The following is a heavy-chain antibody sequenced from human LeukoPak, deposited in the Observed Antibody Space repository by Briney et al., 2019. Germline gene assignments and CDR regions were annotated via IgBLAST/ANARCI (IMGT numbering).Heavy chain of an antibody. Sequence: SETLSLTCAVYGGSFSGYCWSWIRQPPGKGLEWIGEINHSGSTNYNPSLKSRVTISVDTSKNQFSLKLSSVTAADTAVYYCARALPGAARAYWFDPWGQGTLVTVSS. J-gene: IGHJ5*02. CDR2: INHSGST. D-gene: IGHD6-6*01. CDR3: ARALPGAARAYWFDP. V-gene: IGHV4-34*01. CDR1: GGSFSGYC.